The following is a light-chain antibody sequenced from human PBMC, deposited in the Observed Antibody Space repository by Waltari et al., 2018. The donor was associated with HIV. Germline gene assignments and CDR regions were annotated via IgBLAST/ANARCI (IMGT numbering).Light chain of an antibody. Sequence: QSALTQPASVSGSPGQSITISCTGTSSAIGGYNFVSWYQQHPGKVPKLIIYEVSNRPSGVSSRFSGSKSGNTASLTISGLQAEDEADYYCSSYTTSSPYVFGTGTKVTVL. V-gene: IGLV2-14*01. CDR1: SSAIGGYNF. CDR2: EVS. J-gene: IGLJ1*01. CDR3: SSYTTSSPYV.